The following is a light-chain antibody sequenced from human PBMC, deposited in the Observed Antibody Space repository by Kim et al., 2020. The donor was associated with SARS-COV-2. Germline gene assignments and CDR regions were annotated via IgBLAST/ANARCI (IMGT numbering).Light chain of an antibody. V-gene: IGLV3-9*01. J-gene: IGLJ3*02. Sequence: SVALGQTARITCGGDNIGSKDVHWYKQKPGQAPVLVIYRDSNRPSGIPERFSGSNSGNTATLTISRAQAGDEADYYCQVWDSSTAVFGGGTQLTVL. CDR2: RDS. CDR1: NIGSKD. CDR3: QVWDSSTAV.